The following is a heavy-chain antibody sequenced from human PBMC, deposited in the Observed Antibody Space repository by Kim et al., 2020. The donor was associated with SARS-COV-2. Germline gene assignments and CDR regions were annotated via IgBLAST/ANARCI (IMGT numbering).Heavy chain of an antibody. V-gene: IGHV7-4-1*02. J-gene: IGHJ6*03. D-gene: IGHD6-13*01. CDR1: GYTFTSYA. Sequence: ASVKVSCKASGYTFTSYAMNWVRQAPGQGLEWMGWINTNTGNPTYAQGFTGRFVFSLDTSVSTAYLQISSLKAEDTAVYYCARDLHAAGIAAAGYYYYYMGVWGKGTTVTGSS. CDR2: INTNTGNP. CDR3: ARDLHAAGIAAAGYYYYYMGV.